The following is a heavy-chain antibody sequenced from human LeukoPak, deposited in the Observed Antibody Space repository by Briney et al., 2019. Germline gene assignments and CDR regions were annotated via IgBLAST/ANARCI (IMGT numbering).Heavy chain of an antibody. V-gene: IGHV4-38-2*02. CDR1: GYSISSGYY. CDR2: IYHSGST. J-gene: IGHJ6*03. CDR3: ARLATPSYYCYMDV. Sequence: SETLSLTCTVSGYSISSGYYWGWIRQPPGKGLEWIGSIYHSGSTYYNPSLKSRVTISVDTSKNQFSLKLSSVTAADTAVYYCARLATPSYYCYMDVWGKGTTVTVSS.